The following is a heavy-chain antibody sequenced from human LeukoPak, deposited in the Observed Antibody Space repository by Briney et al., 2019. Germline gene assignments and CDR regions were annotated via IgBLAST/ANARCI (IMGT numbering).Heavy chain of an antibody. Sequence: GGSLRLSCAASEFTFSNAWMSWVRHAPGKGMEWLGRIRSKGHTYATAYVESVKGRFIISRDDSKNTAYLQMNSLKTEDTAVYYCTRLNEPVAGVQKAFDIWGQGTMVTVSS. J-gene: IGHJ3*02. CDR2: IRSKGHTYAT. V-gene: IGHV3-73*01. CDR1: EFTFSNAW. CDR3: TRLNEPVAGVQKAFDI. D-gene: IGHD6-19*01.